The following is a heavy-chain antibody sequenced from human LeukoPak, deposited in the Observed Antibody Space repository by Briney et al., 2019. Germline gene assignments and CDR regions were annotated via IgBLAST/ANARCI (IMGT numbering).Heavy chain of an antibody. Sequence: ASVKVSCKVSGYTLTELSMHWVRPAPGKGLEWMGGFDPEDGETIYAQKFQGRATMTEDTSTDTAYMELSSLRSEDTAVYYCATHPVWERDREFDYWGQGTLVTVSS. D-gene: IGHD1-26*01. CDR2: FDPEDGET. CDR3: ATHPVWERDREFDY. CDR1: GYTLTELS. V-gene: IGHV1-24*01. J-gene: IGHJ4*02.